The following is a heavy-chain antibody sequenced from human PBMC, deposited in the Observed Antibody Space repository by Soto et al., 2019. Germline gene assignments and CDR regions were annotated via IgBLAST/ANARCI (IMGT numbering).Heavy chain of an antibody. V-gene: IGHV3-30-3*01. CDR1: GFTFSSYT. J-gene: IGHJ3*02. CDR3: ARDYYYDSSGYYYVKAFAS. Sequence: GGPLRLSCTPSGFTFSSYTMHRVRQAPGKGLAGVAVISYDGSNKYYADSVKGRFTISRDNSKNTLYLQMNSLRAEDTAVYYCARDYYYDSSGYYYVKAFASWGQGTMVTVSS. D-gene: IGHD3-22*01. CDR2: ISYDGSNK.